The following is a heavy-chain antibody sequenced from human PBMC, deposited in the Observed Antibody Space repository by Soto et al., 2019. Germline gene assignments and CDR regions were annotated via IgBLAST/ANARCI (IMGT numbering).Heavy chain of an antibody. CDR2: INHSGST. J-gene: IGHJ6*02. Sequence: QVQLQQWGAGLLKPSETLSLTCAVYGGSFSGYYWSWIRQPPGKGLEWIGEINHSGSTNYNPSLKSRVTTSVDTSTNQFSLKLSSVTAADTAVYYCASEVYCSSTSCYETPRSGYYYYYGMDVWGQGTTVTVSS. CDR3: ASEVYCSSTSCYETPRSGYYYYYGMDV. V-gene: IGHV4-34*01. D-gene: IGHD2-2*01. CDR1: GGSFSGYY.